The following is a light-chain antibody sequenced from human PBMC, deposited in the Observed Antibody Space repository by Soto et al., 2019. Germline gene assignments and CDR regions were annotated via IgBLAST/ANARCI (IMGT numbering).Light chain of an antibody. J-gene: IGKJ1*01. V-gene: IGKV1-16*02. CDR3: QQYKSYPMT. CDR2: AAS. Sequence: DIQMTQSPSSLSASVGDRVTITCRASQGISNHLAWFQQKPGKAPKSLIYAASSLQSGVPSKCSGSGSGTDFTLTISSLPPEDSATYYCQQYKSYPMTFGQGTTVEIK. CDR1: QGISNH.